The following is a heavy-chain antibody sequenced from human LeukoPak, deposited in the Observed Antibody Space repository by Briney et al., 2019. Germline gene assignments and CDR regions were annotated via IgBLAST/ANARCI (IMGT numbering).Heavy chain of an antibody. CDR3: ARTHYYGSGSYCWFDP. V-gene: IGHV4-59*01. Sequence: SETLSLTCTVSGGSISSYYWSWIRQPPGKGLEWIGYIYYSGSTNYNPSLKSRVTISVDTSKNQFSLKLSSVTAADTAVCYCARTHYYGSGSYCWFDPWGQGTLVTVSS. CDR1: GGSISSYY. D-gene: IGHD3-10*01. CDR2: IYYSGST. J-gene: IGHJ5*02.